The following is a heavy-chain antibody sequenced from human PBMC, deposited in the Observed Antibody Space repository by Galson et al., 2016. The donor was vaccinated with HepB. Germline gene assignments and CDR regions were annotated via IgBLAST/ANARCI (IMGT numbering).Heavy chain of an antibody. Sequence: SLRLSCAASGFTVISNYMTWVRQAPGKGLEWVSVVYSGGSTYYADSVKGRFTISRDNPKNTLYLQMNSLRAEDTAIYYCARDAGYYGMDVWGQGTTVTVSS. CDR1: GFTVISNY. J-gene: IGHJ6*02. CDR3: ARDAGYYGMDV. V-gene: IGHV3-53*01. CDR2: VYSGGST.